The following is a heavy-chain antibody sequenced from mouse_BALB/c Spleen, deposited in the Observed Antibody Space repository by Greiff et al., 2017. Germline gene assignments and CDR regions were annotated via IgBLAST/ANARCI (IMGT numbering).Heavy chain of an antibody. Sequence: EVMLVESGGGLVKPGGSLKLSCAASGFTFSSYAMSWVRQTPEKRLEWVASISSGGSTYYPDSVKGRFTISRDNARNILYLQMSSLRSEDTAMYYCARGRGYDYDWFAYWGQGTLVTVSA. CDR2: ISSGGST. CDR1: GFTFSSYA. J-gene: IGHJ3*01. CDR3: ARGRGYDYDWFAY. V-gene: IGHV5-6-5*01. D-gene: IGHD2-4*01.